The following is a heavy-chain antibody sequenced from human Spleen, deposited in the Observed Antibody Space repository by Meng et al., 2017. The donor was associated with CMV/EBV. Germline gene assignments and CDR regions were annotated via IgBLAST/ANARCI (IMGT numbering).Heavy chain of an antibody. CDR2: ISYDGSNK. J-gene: IGHJ4*02. Sequence: GESLKISCAASGFTFSSYAMHWVRQAPGKGLEWVAVISYDGSNKYYADSVKGRLTISRDNSKNMLYLQMNSLRVADTAVYYCAKDDSAYFDFRSGYSTPPDYWGQGTLVTVSS. CDR3: AKDDSAYFDFRSGYSTPPDY. V-gene: IGHV3-30-3*01. CDR1: GFTFSSYA. D-gene: IGHD3-3*01.